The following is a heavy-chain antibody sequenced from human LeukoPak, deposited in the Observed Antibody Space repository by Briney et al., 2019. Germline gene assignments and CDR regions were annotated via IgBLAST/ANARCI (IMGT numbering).Heavy chain of an antibody. V-gene: IGHV4-39*01. Sequence: SETLSLTCTVSGDSIINSGYYWGWIRQPPGKGLEWIGSVYYSGNTYYNPSLKSRVTISVDTSKNQFSLKLRSVTAADTAMYYCARQGYADFSSRPFDYWGQGTLVTVSS. CDR1: GDSIINSGYY. J-gene: IGHJ4*02. CDR2: VYYSGNT. D-gene: IGHD4-17*01. CDR3: ARQGYADFSSRPFDY.